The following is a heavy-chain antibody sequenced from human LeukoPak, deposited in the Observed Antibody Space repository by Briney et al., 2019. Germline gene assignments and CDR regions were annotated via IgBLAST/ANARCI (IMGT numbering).Heavy chain of an antibody. V-gene: IGHV3-33*06. CDR3: AKDRTVGASYWYFDL. D-gene: IGHD1-26*01. Sequence: GGSLRLSCAASGFTFSSYGMHWVRQAPGKGLEWVAVIWYDGSNKYYADSVKGRFTISRDSSRNTLFLHMNTLRAEDTAIYYRAKDRTVGASYWYFDLWGRGTLVTVSS. CDR2: IWYDGSNK. CDR1: GFTFSSYG. J-gene: IGHJ2*01.